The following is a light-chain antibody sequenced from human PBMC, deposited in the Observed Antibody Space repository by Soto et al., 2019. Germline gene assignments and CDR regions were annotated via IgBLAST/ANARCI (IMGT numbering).Light chain of an antibody. Sequence: EIVLTQYPATLSLSLGETATLSCRASQNIRNYLAWYQQKPGQAPRLLIYAASTRATGVPARFSGSGSGTEFTLTISGLQSEDFAVYFCQQYDNWPPWTFGQGTKVDIK. J-gene: IGKJ1*01. V-gene: IGKV3D-15*01. CDR2: AAS. CDR1: QNIRNY. CDR3: QQYDNWPPWT.